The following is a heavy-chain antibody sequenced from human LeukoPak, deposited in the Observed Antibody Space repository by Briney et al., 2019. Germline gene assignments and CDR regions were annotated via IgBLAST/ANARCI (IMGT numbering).Heavy chain of an antibody. CDR3: ARGAAAELRNNWFDP. V-gene: IGHV4-34*01. CDR1: GGSFSGYY. CDR2: INHSGST. D-gene: IGHD6-13*01. J-gene: IGHJ5*02. Sequence: SETLSLTCAVYGGSFSGYYWSWIRQPPGKGLEWIGEINHSGSTNYNPSLKSRVTISVDTSKNQFSLKLSSVTAADTAVYYCARGAAAELRNNWFDPWGQGTLVTVSS.